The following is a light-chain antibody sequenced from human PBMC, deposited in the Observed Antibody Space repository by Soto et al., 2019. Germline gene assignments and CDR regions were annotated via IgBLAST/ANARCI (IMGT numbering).Light chain of an antibody. J-gene: IGKJ4*01. CDR3: QQNDRVPLT. CDR2: ATS. Sequence: DIQMTQSPSSLSASVAERVTITCRASQSINIHLNWYQQKPGKAPKLLIYATSSLQSGVPSRCSGSASGKDFTLTISNLQPEDFGTYYCQQNDRVPLTFGGGTKVEIK. CDR1: QSINIH. V-gene: IGKV1-39*01.